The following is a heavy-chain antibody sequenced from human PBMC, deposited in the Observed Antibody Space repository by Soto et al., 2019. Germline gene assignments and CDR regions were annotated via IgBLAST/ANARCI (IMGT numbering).Heavy chain of an antibody. V-gene: IGHV1-69*14. CDR1: GGTFSTSS. Sequence: QVQLVQSGAEVKKPGSSVKVSCKASGGTFSTSSINWVRQTPGQRPEWMGTILPIFGTADYAQKFQGRVTITADTATITADMVVRSHLSVDTAAYYYARGHESVGNCDDFDLWSEGTVVTVSS. D-gene: IGHD2-15*01. J-gene: IGHJ3*01. CDR3: ARGHESVGNCDDFDL. CDR2: ILPIFGTA.